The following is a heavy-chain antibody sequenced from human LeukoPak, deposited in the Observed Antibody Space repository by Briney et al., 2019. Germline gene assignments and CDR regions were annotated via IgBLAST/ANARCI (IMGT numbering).Heavy chain of an antibody. J-gene: IGHJ3*02. Sequence: GGSLRLSCAASGFTFDDYGMSWVRHAPGKGLEWVSGINWNGGSTGYADSVKGRFTISRDNAKNSMYLQMNSLRAEDTALYYCARDLVRGVNVLSAFDIWGQGTMVTVSS. CDR1: GFTFDDYG. D-gene: IGHD3-10*01. CDR3: ARDLVRGVNVLSAFDI. CDR2: INWNGGST. V-gene: IGHV3-20*04.